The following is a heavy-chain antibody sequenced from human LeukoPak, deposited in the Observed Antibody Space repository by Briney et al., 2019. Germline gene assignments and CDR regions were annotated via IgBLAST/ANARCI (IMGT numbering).Heavy chain of an antibody. Sequence: GGSLRLSCAASGFTDYMTWVRQAPGQGLEWVSVIYSGGSTYYAASVKGRFSVSRDNSKNTVYLQMNSLRAEDTAVYYCASLHGAYDSDLAHWGQGTLVTVSS. CDR3: ASLHGAYDSDLAH. V-gene: IGHV3-53*01. CDR1: GFTDY. CDR2: IYSGGST. D-gene: IGHD3-22*01. J-gene: IGHJ4*02.